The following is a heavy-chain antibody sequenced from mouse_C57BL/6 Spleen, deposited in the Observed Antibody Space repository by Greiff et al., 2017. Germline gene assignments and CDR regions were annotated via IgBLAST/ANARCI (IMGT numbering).Heavy chain of an antibody. D-gene: IGHD6-2*01. CDR3: ARHEAGKQSLPYYAMDY. CDR1: GYTFTEYT. CDR2: FYPGSGSI. Sequence: QVQLQQSGAELVKPGASVKLSCKASGYTFTEYTIHWVKQRSGQGLEWIGWFYPGSGSIKHNEKFKDKATLTADKSSSTVYMELIRWTSEDSAFYFCARHEAGKQSLPYYAMDYWGQGTSVTVSS. V-gene: IGHV1-62-2*01. J-gene: IGHJ4*01.